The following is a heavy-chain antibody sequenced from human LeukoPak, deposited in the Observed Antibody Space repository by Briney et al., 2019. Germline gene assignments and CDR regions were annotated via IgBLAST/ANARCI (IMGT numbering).Heavy chain of an antibody. CDR1: GYTFTGYY. V-gene: IGHV1-8*03. CDR2: MNPNSGNT. CDR3: ARGLRYFDWLLQNYYYYYMDV. Sequence: ASVKVSCKASGYTFTGYYMHWVRQAPGQGLEWMGWMNPNSGNTGYAQKFQGRVTITRNTSISTAYMELSSLRSEDTAVYYCARGLRYFDWLLQNYYYYYMDVWGKGTTVTVSS. J-gene: IGHJ6*03. D-gene: IGHD3-9*01.